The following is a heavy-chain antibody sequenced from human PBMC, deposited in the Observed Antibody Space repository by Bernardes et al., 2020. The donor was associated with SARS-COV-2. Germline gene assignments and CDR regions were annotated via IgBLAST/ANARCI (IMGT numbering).Heavy chain of an antibody. J-gene: IGHJ6*02. Sequence: GGSLRLSCAASGFTFDDYAMHWVRQAPGKGLEWVSGISWNSGSIGYADSVKGRFTISRDNAKNSLYLQMNSLRAEDTAVYYCASDSLGHCSGGSCFHYYYYGMDVWGQGTTVTVSS. V-gene: IGHV3-9*01. D-gene: IGHD2-15*01. CDR3: ASDSLGHCSGGSCFHYYYYGMDV. CDR1: GFTFDDYA. CDR2: ISWNSGSI.